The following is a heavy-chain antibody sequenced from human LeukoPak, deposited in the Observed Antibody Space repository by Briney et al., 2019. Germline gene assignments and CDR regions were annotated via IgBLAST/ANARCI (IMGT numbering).Heavy chain of an antibody. D-gene: IGHD3-10*01. CDR3: ARWRYYYGSRSYYGREIDP. J-gene: IGHJ5*02. Sequence: SETLSLTCTVSGYSISSGYYWGWIRQPPGKGLEWIGSIYHSGSTYYNPSLKSRVTISVDTSKNQFSLKLSSVTAADTAVYYCARWRYYYGSRSYYGREIDPWGQGTLVTVSS. CDR1: GYSISSGYY. CDR2: IYHSGST. V-gene: IGHV4-38-2*02.